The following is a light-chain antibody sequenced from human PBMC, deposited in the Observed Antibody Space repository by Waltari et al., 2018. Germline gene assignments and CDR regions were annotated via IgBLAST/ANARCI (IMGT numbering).Light chain of an antibody. CDR1: QDINNW. Sequence: DVQMTQSPSSLSASVGDRVTITCTASQDINNWLAWYQQKPGKAPNLLIYRASNLETGVPSRFGARGSGTEFTLTISSLQPEDVATYYCQQHDNYPLTFGGGTKVEIK. J-gene: IGKJ4*01. CDR2: RAS. CDR3: QQHDNYPLT. V-gene: IGKV1-33*01.